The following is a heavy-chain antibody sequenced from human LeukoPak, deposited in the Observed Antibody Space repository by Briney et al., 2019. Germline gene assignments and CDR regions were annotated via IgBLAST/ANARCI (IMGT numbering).Heavy chain of an antibody. V-gene: IGHV6-1*01. J-gene: IGHJ6*02. CDR2: TYYRSKWSN. CDR3: AITYSGYDLSSNAMEV. CDR1: GDSVSKNSVT. D-gene: IGHD5-12*01. Sequence: SQTLSLTFAISGDSVSKNSVTWGWLRQSPSRVLECLGSTYYRSKWSNDYAVSVKSRVVINPDTSKNEFSLHLNSVTAEESAVYYCAITYSGYDLSSNAMEVWGRGTPVTVS.